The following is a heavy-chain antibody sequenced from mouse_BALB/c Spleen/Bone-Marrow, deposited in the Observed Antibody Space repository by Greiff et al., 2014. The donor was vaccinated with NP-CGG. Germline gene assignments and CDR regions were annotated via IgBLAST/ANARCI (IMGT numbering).Heavy chain of an antibody. CDR1: GCTFTKHH. CDR3: AREDYGAWFAY. V-gene: IGHV1S45*01. D-gene: IGHD1-2*01. J-gene: IGHJ3*01. Sequence: EVKLVESGAELVRPGASVKISCKAFGCTFTKHHINWVKQRPGQGLDWIGYINPYNDYTSYNQKFKGKATLTVDKSSSTAYMDLSSLTSEDSAVYYCAREDYGAWFAYWGQGTLVTVSA. CDR2: INPYNDYT.